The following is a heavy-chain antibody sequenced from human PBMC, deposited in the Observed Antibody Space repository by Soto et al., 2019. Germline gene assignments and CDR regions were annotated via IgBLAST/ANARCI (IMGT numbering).Heavy chain of an antibody. V-gene: IGHV3-74*01. Sequence: EVQLVESGGGLFQPEGSLRLSCEASGFTFSNYWMHWVRQAPGKGLVWVSRINNDGSDPIYAASVKGRFTISSDNAKNTVYLQMTSLRAEYTAVFYCATGYPNYSNFAYWGQGSLVTVSS. J-gene: IGHJ4*02. CDR1: GFTFSNYW. D-gene: IGHD2-21*01. CDR2: INNDGSDP. CDR3: ATGYPNYSNFAY.